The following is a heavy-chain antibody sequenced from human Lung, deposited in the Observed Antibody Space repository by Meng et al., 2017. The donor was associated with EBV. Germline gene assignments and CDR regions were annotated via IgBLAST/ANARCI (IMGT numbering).Heavy chain of an antibody. CDR3: ARETLGYCSSTSCYIGPPDY. CDR1: GYTFTSFA. Sequence: QVQRVQSGSELKKPGVSCKVSCNASGYTFTSFAMNWVRQAPGQGLEWMGWINTNTGNPTYAQGFTGRFVFSLDTSVSTAYLQISSLKAEDTAVYYCARETLGYCSSTSCYIGPPDYWGQGTLVTVSS. D-gene: IGHD2-2*01. CDR2: INTNTGNP. J-gene: IGHJ4*02. V-gene: IGHV7-4-1*02.